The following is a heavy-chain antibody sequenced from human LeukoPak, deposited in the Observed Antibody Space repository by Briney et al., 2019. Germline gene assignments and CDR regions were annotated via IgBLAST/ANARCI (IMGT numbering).Heavy chain of an antibody. CDR1: GGSISGYY. J-gene: IGHJ4*02. D-gene: IGHD4-23*01. Sequence: PSETLSLTCTVSGGSISGYYWSWIRQSPGKGLEWIAHIYDSVTTNYNPSLKSRVTISEDTSKNQFSLKLSSVTAADTAVYYCARRGAGGGITLDSWGQGTLVTVSS. CDR3: ARRGAGGGITLDS. V-gene: IGHV4-59*08. CDR2: IYDSVTT.